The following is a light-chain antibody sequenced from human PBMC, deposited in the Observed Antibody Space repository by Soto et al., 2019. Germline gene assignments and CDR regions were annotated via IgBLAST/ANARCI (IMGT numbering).Light chain of an antibody. Sequence: DIVLTQSPATLSVSPGERATLSCRASQTVSNSYLAWDQQKPGQAPRLLIYGASTRAAGIPPRFSGGGSGTEFTLTISSLQSEDFAVYHCQQYSNWPRTFGRGTKVEIK. CDR1: QTVSNSY. CDR3: QQYSNWPRT. V-gene: IGKV3-15*01. J-gene: IGKJ1*01. CDR2: GAS.